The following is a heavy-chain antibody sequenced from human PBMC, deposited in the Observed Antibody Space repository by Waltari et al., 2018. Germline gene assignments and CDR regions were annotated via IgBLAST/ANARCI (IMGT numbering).Heavy chain of an antibody. Sequence: EVQLVESGGGLVQPGRSLRLSCVGSGFSFADRAMHWVRQVPGKGLELVSGINWNSGNIGYADSVKGRFTISRDNAKNSLYLQINSVRTEDTALYYCTSDAFGNSIGGVFDYWGQGTPVNVSS. CDR3: TSDAFGNSIGGVFDY. D-gene: IGHD3-3*01. J-gene: IGHJ4*02. CDR1: GFSFADRA. CDR2: INWNSGNI. V-gene: IGHV3-9*01.